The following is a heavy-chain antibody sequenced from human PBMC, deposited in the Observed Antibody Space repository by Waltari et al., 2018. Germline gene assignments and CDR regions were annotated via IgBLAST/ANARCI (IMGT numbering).Heavy chain of an antibody. Sequence: QVQLVQSGAEVKKPGASVKVSCKASGYTFTSYDINWVRQAPGQGLEWMGWMNPNSGNTGYAQKFQGRVSITRDTSISTAYMELSSLRSEDTAVYYCARNVAGTGDFTYWGQGTLVTVSS. CDR3: ARNVAGTGDFTY. CDR2: MNPNSGNT. V-gene: IGHV1-8*02. CDR1: GYTFTSYD. J-gene: IGHJ4*02.